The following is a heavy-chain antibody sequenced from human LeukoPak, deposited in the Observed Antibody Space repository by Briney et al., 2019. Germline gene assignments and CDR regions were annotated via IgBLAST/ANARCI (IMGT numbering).Heavy chain of an antibody. CDR1: GASVTSHH. D-gene: IGHD3-22*01. J-gene: IGHJ4*02. CDR2: VHFGGST. CDR3: TRDEGSRDDSGGYHY. V-gene: IGHV4-4*07. Sequence: PSETLSLTCAVSGASVTSHHWAWIRQPAGKGLEWVGRVHFGGSTNYNPSLRSLVAISLDKSKNELSLTLKSVSAADTAYYCTRDEGSRDDSGGYHYWGRGVLVTVSS.